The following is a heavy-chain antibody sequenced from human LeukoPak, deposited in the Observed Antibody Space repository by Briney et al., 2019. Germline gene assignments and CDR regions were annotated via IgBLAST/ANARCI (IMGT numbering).Heavy chain of an antibody. D-gene: IGHD3-16*02. CDR2: INPNNGGI. CDR1: GYTFTGYY. V-gene: IGHV1-2*02. J-gene: IGHJ4*02. CDR3: ARDLRLGELSLFELDY. Sequence: ASVKVSCKASGYTFTGYYIHWVRQAPGQGLEWMGWINPNNGGIDYAQNFQGRVTMTRDTSISTAYMELSRLRSDDTAVYYCARDLRLGELSLFELDYWGQGTLVTVSS.